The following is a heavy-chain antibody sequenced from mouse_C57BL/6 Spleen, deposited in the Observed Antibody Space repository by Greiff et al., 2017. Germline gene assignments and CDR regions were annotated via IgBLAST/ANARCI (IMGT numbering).Heavy chain of an antibody. CDR2: IDPEDGDT. CDR1: GFNIKDYY. D-gene: IGHD2-5*01. CDR3: TTGSNYYYFDY. J-gene: IGHJ2*01. Sequence: VQLQQSGAELVRPGASVKLSCTASGFNIKDYYMHWVKQRPEQGLEWIGRIDPEDGDTEYAPKFQGKATITADTSSNTAYLQLSSLTSEDTAVYYCTTGSNYYYFDYWGQGTTLTVSS. V-gene: IGHV14-1*01.